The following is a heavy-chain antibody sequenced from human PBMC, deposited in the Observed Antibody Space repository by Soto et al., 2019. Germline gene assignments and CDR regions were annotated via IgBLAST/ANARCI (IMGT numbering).Heavy chain of an antibody. CDR1: GGSVSSYY. J-gene: IGHJ5*02. Sequence: SETLSLTCTVSGGSVSSYYWSWIRQPPGKGLEWIGYIYYTETTNYNPSLKSRVTISVDTSKNQFSLKLSSVTAADTAVYYCARVNRSGWLRWFDPWGREPWSPSPQ. CDR3: ARVNRSGWLRWFDP. D-gene: IGHD6-19*01. CDR2: IYYTETT. V-gene: IGHV4-59*02.